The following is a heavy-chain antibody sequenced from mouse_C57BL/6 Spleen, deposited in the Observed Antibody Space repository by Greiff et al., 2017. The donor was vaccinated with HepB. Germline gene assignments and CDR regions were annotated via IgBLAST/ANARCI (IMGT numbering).Heavy chain of an antibody. Sequence: VQLQQPGAELVMPGASVKLSCKASGYTFTSYWMHWVKQRPGQGLEWIGEIDPSDSYTNYNQKFKGKSTLTVDKSSSTAYMQLSSLTSEDSAVYYCARIAEAMDYWGQGTSVTVSS. CDR3: ARIAEAMDY. CDR1: GYTFTSYW. CDR2: IDPSDSYT. V-gene: IGHV1-69*01. J-gene: IGHJ4*01.